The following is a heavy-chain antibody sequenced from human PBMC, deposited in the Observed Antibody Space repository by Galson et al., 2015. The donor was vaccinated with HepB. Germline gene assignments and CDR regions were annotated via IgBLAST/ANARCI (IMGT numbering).Heavy chain of an antibody. V-gene: IGHV1-69*13. D-gene: IGHD3-9*01. CDR1: GGTFSSYA. Sequence: SVKVSCKASGGTFSSYAISWVRQAPGQGLEWMGGIIPIFGTANYAQKFQGRVTITADESTSTAYMDLSSLRSEDPAVYYCARGIALALRYFDWLFAPGYYYCGMDVWGQGTTVTVSS. J-gene: IGHJ6*02. CDR3: ARGIALALRYFDWLFAPGYYYCGMDV. CDR2: IIPIFGTA.